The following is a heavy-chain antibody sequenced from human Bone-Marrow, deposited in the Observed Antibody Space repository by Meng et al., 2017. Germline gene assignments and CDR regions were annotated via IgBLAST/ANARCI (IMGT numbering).Heavy chain of an antibody. J-gene: IGHJ4*02. CDR1: GYSISSGYY. CDR2: IYHSGST. Sequence: GSLRLSCTVSGYSISSGYYWGWIRQPPGKGLEWIGSIYHSGSTYYNPSLKSPVTISVDTSKNQFSLQLSSVTAADTAVYFCTRAGLDEYSSWFYFDSWGQGTLVTVSS. V-gene: IGHV4-38-2*02. D-gene: IGHD6-13*01. CDR3: TRAGLDEYSSWFYFDS.